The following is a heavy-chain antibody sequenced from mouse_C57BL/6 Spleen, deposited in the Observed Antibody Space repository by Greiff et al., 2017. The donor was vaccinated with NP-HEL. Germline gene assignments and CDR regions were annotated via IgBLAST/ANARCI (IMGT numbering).Heavy chain of an antibody. Sequence: VKLQESGAELVRPGASVTLSCKASGYTFTDYEMHWVKQTPVHGLEWIGAIDPETGGTAYNQKFKGKAILTADKSSSTAYMELRSLTSEDSAVYYCTRKGHYYAMDYWGQGTSVTVSS. CDR3: TRKGHYYAMDY. CDR2: IDPETGGT. V-gene: IGHV1-15*01. CDR1: GYTFTDYE. J-gene: IGHJ4*01.